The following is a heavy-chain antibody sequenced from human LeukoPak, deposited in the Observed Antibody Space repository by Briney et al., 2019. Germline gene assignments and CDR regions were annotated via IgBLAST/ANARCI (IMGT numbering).Heavy chain of an antibody. CDR2: ISSSGSTI. J-gene: IGHJ4*02. CDR1: GFTFSSYE. Sequence: GGSLRLSCAASGFTFSSYEMNWARQAPGKGLEWVSYISSSGSTIYYADSVKGRFTISRDNAKNSLYLQMNSLRAEDTAVYYCARDIATTPVYWGQGTLVTVPS. D-gene: IGHD5-12*01. V-gene: IGHV3-48*03. CDR3: ARDIATTPVY.